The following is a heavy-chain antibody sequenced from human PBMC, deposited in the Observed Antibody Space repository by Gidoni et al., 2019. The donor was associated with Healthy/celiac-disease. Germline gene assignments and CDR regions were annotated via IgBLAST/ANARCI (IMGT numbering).Heavy chain of an antibody. CDR3: XXXRGXXGNYXXYYXXX. CDR2: IYTSGST. Sequence: VQLQESGPGLVKPSETLSLTCTVSXGSISSYYGRWIRQPAGKGLEWIGRIYTSGSTNYTPSLKSRVTMSVDTSKNQXXLKXXXVTXXDTXXXYCXXXRGXXGNYXXYYXXXWGXXTT. V-gene: IGHV4-4*07. D-gene: IGHD1-7*01. J-gene: IGHJ6*03. CDR1: XGSISSYY.